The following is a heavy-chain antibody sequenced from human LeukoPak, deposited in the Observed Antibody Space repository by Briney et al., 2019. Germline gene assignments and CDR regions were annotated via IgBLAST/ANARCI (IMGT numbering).Heavy chain of an antibody. CDR2: IHSSGAT. Sequence: GGSLRLSCAASGFTGSNNYVSWIRQAPGMGLEWVSAIHSSGATCYADSVKGRFTISRDNAKNTVYLEMNSLSVEDTATYYCIRGFRSADLWGQGTLVTVTS. CDR3: IRGFRSADL. CDR1: GFTGSNNY. J-gene: IGHJ5*02. V-gene: IGHV3-53*01.